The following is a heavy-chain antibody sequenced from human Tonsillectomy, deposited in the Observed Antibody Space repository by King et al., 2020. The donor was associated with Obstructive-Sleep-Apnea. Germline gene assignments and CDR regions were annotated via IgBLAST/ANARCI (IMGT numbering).Heavy chain of an antibody. D-gene: IGHD3-3*01. CDR3: ARLASAVTNSFDY. CDR2: INPSGGSI. CDR1: GYTFTSYY. J-gene: IGHJ4*02. V-gene: IGHV1-46*01. Sequence: QLVQSGAEVKKPGASVKVSCKASGYTFTSYYMHWVRQAPGQGLEWMGIINPSGGSISYAQNFQGRVTMIRDTSTSTVYMALSSLRSEDTAVYYCARLASAVTNSFDYWGQGTLVTVSS.